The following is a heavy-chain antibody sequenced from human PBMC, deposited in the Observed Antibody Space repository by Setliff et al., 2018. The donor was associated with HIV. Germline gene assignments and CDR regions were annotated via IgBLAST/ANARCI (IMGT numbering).Heavy chain of an antibody. CDR1: GYTFTDYY. D-gene: IGHD3-22*01. CDR3: ARDPPDSSGTLFGY. V-gene: IGHV1-2*02. J-gene: IGHJ4*02. Sequence: ASVKVSCKASGYTFTDYYIHWVRQAPGQGLEWMGWINANSGGTNDAQKFQGRVTMTRDTSISTAYMDLSRLRSDDTAVYYCARDPPDSSGTLFGYWGQGTLVTVSS. CDR2: INANSGGT.